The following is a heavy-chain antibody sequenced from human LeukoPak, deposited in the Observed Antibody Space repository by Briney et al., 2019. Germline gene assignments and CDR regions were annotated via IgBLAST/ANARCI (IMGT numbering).Heavy chain of an antibody. V-gene: IGHV4-39*01. D-gene: IGHD2-2*01. J-gene: IGHJ4*02. Sequence: PSETLSLTCTVSGGSISSSSYYWDWIRQPPGKGLEWIGAIYYSGNTNYNPSLKSRVTIPVDTSKNQFSLKLSSVTAADTAVYYYARHRLPAALASAFDYWGQGTLVTVSS. CDR1: GGSISSSSYY. CDR2: IYYSGNT. CDR3: ARHRLPAALASAFDY.